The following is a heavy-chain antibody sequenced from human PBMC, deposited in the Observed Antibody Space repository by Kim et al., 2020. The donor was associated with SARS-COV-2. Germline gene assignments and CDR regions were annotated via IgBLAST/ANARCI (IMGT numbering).Heavy chain of an antibody. D-gene: IGHD3-22*01. V-gene: IGHV4-59*01. CDR2: IYYSGST. CDR1: GGSISSYY. CDR3: ACVGYYYDSSGYYYPHWFDP. J-gene: IGHJ5*02. Sequence: SETLSLTCTVSGGSISSYYWSWIRQPPGKGLEWIGYIYYSGSTNYNPSLKSRVTISVDTSKNQFSLKLSSVTAADTAVYYCACVGYYYDSSGYYYPHWFDPWGQGTLVTVSS.